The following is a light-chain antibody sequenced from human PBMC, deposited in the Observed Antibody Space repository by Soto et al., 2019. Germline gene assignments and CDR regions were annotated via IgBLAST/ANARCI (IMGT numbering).Light chain of an antibody. CDR1: HNHNGTYDY. V-gene: IGLV2-14*03. J-gene: IGLJ1*01. CDR3: SSFTSNRIYV. Sequence: QTPLTQPSSVTGSPGQTITIPYTGNHNHNGTYDYISWCQQHPGRAPRLLIHRVTSPPSGISGRISGSKSGLTASLTISGLHPEDEADYYCSSFTSNRIYVFGPGTKVTVL. CDR2: RVT.